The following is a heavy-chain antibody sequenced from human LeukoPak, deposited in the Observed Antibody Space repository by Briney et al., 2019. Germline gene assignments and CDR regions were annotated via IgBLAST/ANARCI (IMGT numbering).Heavy chain of an antibody. CDR2: IRSKAYGGTT. CDR3: TRDVGRVETNYCYYYQDV. V-gene: IGHV3-49*04. CDR1: EFTFGDYA. Sequence: GGSLRLSCTVSEFTFGDYAMSWVRQAPGEGLEWVGFIRSKAYGGTTEYAASVKGRFTISRDDSKSIAYLQMNSLKIEDTAVYYCTRDVGRVETNYCYYYQDVWGKGTTVTVSS. D-gene: IGHD1-26*01. J-gene: IGHJ6*03.